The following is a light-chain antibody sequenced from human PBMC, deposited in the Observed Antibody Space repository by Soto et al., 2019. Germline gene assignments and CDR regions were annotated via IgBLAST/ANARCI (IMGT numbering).Light chain of an antibody. CDR1: QSISSW. J-gene: IGKJ4*01. Sequence: DIQMTQSPSTLSASVGDRVTITCRASQSISSWLAWYLQKPGKAPKLLIYQASSLQSGAPSRFSGIGPGTECTLTISSLQPDDFATYSCKSVVTFGGGTKVEIK. V-gene: IGKV1-5*03. CDR2: QAS. CDR3: KSVVT.